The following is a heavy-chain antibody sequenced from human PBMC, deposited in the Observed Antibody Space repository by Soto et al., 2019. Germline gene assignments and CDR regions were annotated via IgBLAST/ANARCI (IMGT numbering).Heavy chain of an antibody. V-gene: IGHV1-69*06. D-gene: IGHD5-12*01. CDR3: ATIRVRGGPLRFED. Sequence: QVQLVQSGAEVKKPGSSVKVSCKTSGGLFSVFSFNWVRQAPGQGLEWMGGVLPITGSTDYAQKFQGRLTITADRSPSTISMELSRLTSDDTANYYCATIRVRGGPLRFEDGGQGTLISVSS. CDR1: GGLFSVFS. J-gene: IGHJ4*01. CDR2: VLPITGST.